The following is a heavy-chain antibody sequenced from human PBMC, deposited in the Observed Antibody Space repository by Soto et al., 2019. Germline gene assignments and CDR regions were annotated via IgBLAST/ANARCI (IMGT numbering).Heavy chain of an antibody. Sequence: SVKVSCKASGGTFSSYAISWVRQAPGQGLEWMGGIIPIFGTANYAQKFQGRVTITADESTSTAYMELSSLRSEDTAVYYCASDLAYCSGGSCYFPVSRAEDEYYYYGMDVWDQGTTVTSP. J-gene: IGHJ6*02. CDR2: IIPIFGTA. V-gene: IGHV1-69*13. CDR3: ASDLAYCSGGSCYFPVSRAEDEYYYYGMDV. CDR1: GGTFSSYA. D-gene: IGHD2-15*01.